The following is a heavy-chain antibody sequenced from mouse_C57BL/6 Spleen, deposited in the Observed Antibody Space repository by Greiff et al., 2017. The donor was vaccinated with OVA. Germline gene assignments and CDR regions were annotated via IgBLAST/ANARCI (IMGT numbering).Heavy chain of an antibody. J-gene: IGHJ4*01. CDR1: GYTFTDYE. CDR3: TSSIVYQAAMDY. V-gene: IGHV1-15*01. CDR2: IDPETGGT. Sequence: QVQLKESGAELVRPGASVTLSCKASGYTFTDYEMHWVKQTPVHGLEWIGAIDPETGGTSSNQKFKGKAILTADKSSSTPYMELRSLTSEDSGVYYCTSSIVYQAAMDYWGQGTSVTVSS. D-gene: IGHD2-12*01.